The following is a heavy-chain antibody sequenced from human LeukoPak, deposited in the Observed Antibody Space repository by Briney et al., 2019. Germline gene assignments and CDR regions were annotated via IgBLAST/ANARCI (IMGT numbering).Heavy chain of an antibody. CDR3: ARRAVAEYYFDY. V-gene: IGHV3-53*01. CDR2: IYSGGST. CDR1: GFTVSSNY. J-gene: IGHJ4*02. D-gene: IGHD6-19*01. Sequence: GGSLRLSCAASGFTVSSNYMSWVRQAPGKGLEWVSVIYSGGSTYYADSVKGRFTISRDNARNSLYLQMNSLRGEDTAVYYCARRAVAEYYFDYWGQGTLVTASS.